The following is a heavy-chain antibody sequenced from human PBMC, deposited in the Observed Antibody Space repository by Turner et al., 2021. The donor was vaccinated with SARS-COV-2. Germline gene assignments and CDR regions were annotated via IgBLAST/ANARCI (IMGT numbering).Heavy chain of an antibody. CDR3: ARGIKGVLMSGSYYYYGMDV. Sequence: QVQLQQWGAGLFTPSETLSLTCAVHGGSFSGYYWSWIRQPPGKGLEWIGEINHSGSTNYNPSRKSRVTISVDTSKNQFSLKLSSVTAADTAVYYCARGIKGVLMSGSYYYYGMDVWGQGTTVTVS. J-gene: IGHJ6*02. CDR2: INHSGST. CDR1: GGSFSGYY. V-gene: IGHV4-34*01. D-gene: IGHD1-26*01.